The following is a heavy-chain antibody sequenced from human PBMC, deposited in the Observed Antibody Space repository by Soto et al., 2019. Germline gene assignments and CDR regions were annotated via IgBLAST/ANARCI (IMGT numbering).Heavy chain of an antibody. D-gene: IGHD5-12*01. CDR1: GFPFSDYY. CDR3: ARDRGGYDRLYYYHGMDV. CDR2: ITSSSSHT. V-gene: IGHV3-11*06. Sequence: PGGSLRLSCAASGFPFSDYYMTWIRQAPGKGLEWVSYITSSSSHTNYADSVKGRFTISRDNAKNSLYLQMNSLRAEDTAVYYCARDRGGYDRLYYYHGMDVWGQGTTVTVSS. J-gene: IGHJ6*02.